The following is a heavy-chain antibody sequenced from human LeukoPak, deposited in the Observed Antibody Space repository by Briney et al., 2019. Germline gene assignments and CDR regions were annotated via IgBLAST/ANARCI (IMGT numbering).Heavy chain of an antibody. CDR2: IYHSGST. Sequence: SETLSLTCTVSGGSISSSNWWSWVRQPPGKGLEWIGEIYHSGSTNYNPSLKSRVTISVDKSKNQFSLKLSSVTAADTAVYYCAREIAVAGTGAFDIWGQGTMVTVSS. CDR1: GGSISSSNW. CDR3: AREIAVAGTGAFDI. J-gene: IGHJ3*02. V-gene: IGHV4-4*02. D-gene: IGHD6-19*01.